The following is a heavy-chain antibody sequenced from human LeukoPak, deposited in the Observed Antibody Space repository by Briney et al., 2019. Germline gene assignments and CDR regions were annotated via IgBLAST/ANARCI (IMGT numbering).Heavy chain of an antibody. CDR3: ARLNYYYGSGAFDY. J-gene: IGHJ4*02. V-gene: IGHV3-48*03. CDR2: ISSSGGTI. Sequence: HPGGSLRLSCAASGFTFSSYEMNWVRQAPGKGLEWVSYISSSGGTIYYADSVKGRFTISRDNAKNSLYLQMNSLRAEDTAVYYCARLNYYYGSGAFDYWGQGTLVTVSS. CDR1: GFTFSSYE. D-gene: IGHD3-10*01.